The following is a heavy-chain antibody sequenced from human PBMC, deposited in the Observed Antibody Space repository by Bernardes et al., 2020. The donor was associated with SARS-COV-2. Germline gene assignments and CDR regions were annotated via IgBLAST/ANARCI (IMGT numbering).Heavy chain of an antibody. CDR2: IYYSGTT. Sequence: SETLSLTCTVSGGSISSSSYYWDWIRQPPGKGLEWIGSIYYSGTTYFNPSLKSRVTISVDTSKNQFSLRLSSVTAADTAVYYCARTVYSSSSGIGFWGQGTLVTVSS. J-gene: IGHJ4*02. CDR1: GGSISSSSYY. V-gene: IGHV4-39*01. D-gene: IGHD6-6*01. CDR3: ARTVYSSSSGIGF.